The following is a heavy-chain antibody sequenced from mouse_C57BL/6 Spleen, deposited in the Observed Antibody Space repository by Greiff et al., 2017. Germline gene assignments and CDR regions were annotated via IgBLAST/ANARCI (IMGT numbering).Heavy chain of an antibody. D-gene: IGHD1-1*01. CDR1: GYNITDYY. CDR2: IYPGSGNT. CDR3: ARSYNGRGFDY. Sequence: VQLQESGAELVRPGASVKLSCKASGYNITDYYINWVKQRPGQGLEWIARIYPGSGNTYYNEKFKGKATLTAEKSSNTAYMQLSSLTSEDSAVYLCARSYNGRGFDYWGQGTTLTVSS. V-gene: IGHV1-76*01. J-gene: IGHJ2*01.